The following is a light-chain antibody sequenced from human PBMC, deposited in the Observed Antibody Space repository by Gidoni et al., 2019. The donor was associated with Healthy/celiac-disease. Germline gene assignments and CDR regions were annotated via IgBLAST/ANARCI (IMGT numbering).Light chain of an antibody. CDR3: HQSYSTLLT. CDR1: QSISSY. J-gene: IGKJ4*01. V-gene: IGKV1-39*01. Sequence: DIQRTQSPSSLSASGGDRVTITCRASQSISSYLNWYQQKPGNAPKLLIYAASSLQSGVPSRFSGSGSGTDFTLTISSLQPEDFATYYCHQSYSTLLTFGGGTKVEIK. CDR2: AAS.